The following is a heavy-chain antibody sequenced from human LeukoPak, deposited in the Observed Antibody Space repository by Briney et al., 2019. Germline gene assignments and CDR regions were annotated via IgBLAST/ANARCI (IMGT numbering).Heavy chain of an antibody. Sequence: GGSLRLSCAASGFTFDDYAMHWVRQAPGKGLEWVSGISWNSGSIGYADSVKGRFTISRDNAKNSLYLQMNSLRAEDTALYYCAKGGFDWLLSLDYWGQGTLVTVSS. D-gene: IGHD3-9*01. CDR2: ISWNSGSI. J-gene: IGHJ4*02. CDR3: AKGGFDWLLSLDY. CDR1: GFTFDDYA. V-gene: IGHV3-9*01.